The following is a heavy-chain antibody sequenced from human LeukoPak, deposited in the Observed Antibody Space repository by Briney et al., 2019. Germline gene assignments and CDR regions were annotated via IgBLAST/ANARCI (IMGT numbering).Heavy chain of an antibody. J-gene: IGHJ4*02. CDR2: IYPTDSST. V-gene: IGHV5-51*01. Sequence: GESLKISCKASGYTFSSYWIGWVRQMPGKGLEWMGIIYPTDSSTKYSPSFQGQVTTSVDKSINTAYLQWSSLKASDTAMYYCARPPDYWGQGTLVTVSS. CDR3: ARPPDY. CDR1: GYTFSSYW.